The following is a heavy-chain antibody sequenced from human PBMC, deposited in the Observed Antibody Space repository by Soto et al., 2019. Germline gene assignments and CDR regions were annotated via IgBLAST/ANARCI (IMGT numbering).Heavy chain of an antibody. J-gene: IGHJ4*02. CDR3: ASTRGSSYDY. CDR1: GFTVSGNY. CDR2: IYNGGGT. Sequence: EVQLVETGGGLIQPGGSLRLSCAASGFTVSGNYMSWVRQAPGKGLEWVSVIYNGGGTYYADSVKGRFTISRDNSKNTLYLQMSSLSAEDTAVYYCASTRGSSYDYWGQGTRVPVSS. D-gene: IGHD6-6*01. V-gene: IGHV3-53*02.